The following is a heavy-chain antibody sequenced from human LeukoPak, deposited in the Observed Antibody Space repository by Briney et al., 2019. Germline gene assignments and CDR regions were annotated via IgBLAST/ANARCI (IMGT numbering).Heavy chain of an antibody. CDR2: IYYSGST. CDR3: ARDRYYDFWSGYYREVPYYYYYYMDV. J-gene: IGHJ6*03. Sequence: PSETLSLTCTVSGGSISSYYWSWIRQPPGKGLEWIGYIYYSGSTNYNPSLKSRVTISVDTSKNQFSLKLSSVTAADTAVYYCARDRYYDFWSGYYREVPYYYYYYMDVWGKGTTVTVSS. CDR1: GGSISSYY. V-gene: IGHV4-59*01. D-gene: IGHD3-3*01.